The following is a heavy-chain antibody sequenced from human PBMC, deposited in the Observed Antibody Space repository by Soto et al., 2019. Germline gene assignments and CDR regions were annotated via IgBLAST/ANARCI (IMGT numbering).Heavy chain of an antibody. V-gene: IGHV4-31*03. CDR3: ARASYYDSSGYPGGPDY. J-gene: IGHJ4*02. D-gene: IGHD3-22*01. CDR2: IYYSGST. CDR1: GGSISSGGYY. Sequence: QVQLQESGPGLVKPSQTLSLTCTVSGGSISSGGYYWSWIRQHPGKGLEWIGYIYYSGSTYYNPSLKSRVTISVDTSKNQCSLKLSSVTAADTAVYYCARASYYDSSGYPGGPDYWGQGTLVTVSS.